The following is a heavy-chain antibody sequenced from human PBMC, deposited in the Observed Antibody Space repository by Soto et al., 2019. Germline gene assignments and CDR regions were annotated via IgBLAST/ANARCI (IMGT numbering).Heavy chain of an antibody. Sequence: EVQLLESGGGLVQPGGSLRLSCAASGFSFTDFAMSWVRQPPGKGLEWVSSISGTGGRTHYADSVKGRFSISRDNSRNTLSLQMNSLRAEDKALYYWATASEWLFGNWFDPWGQGTLVTVSS. CDR1: GFSFTDFA. D-gene: IGHD3-3*01. CDR2: ISGTGGRT. J-gene: IGHJ5*02. CDR3: ATASEWLFGNWFDP. V-gene: IGHV3-23*01.